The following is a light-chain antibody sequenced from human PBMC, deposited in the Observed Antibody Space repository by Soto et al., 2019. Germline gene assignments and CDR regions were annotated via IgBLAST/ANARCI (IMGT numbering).Light chain of an antibody. CDR1: SSDIGGYNY. CDR2: DVS. J-gene: IGLJ3*02. Sequence: QSALTQPASVSGSPGQSITISCTGTSSDIGGYNYVSWYQQHPGKAPKLMIYDVSNRPSGVSNRFSASKSGNTASLTISGLQAEDEQDHYCGSQALSSPRVFGGGT. V-gene: IGLV2-14*01. CDR3: GSQALSSPRV.